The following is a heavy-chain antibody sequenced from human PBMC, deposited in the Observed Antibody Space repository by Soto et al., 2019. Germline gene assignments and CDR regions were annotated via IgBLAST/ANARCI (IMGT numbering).Heavy chain of an antibody. J-gene: IGHJ4*02. CDR3: ARLATRYYFDY. Sequence: SETLSLTCTVSGGSISSYYWSWIRQPPGKGLEWIGYIYYSGSTNYNPSLKSRVTISVDTSKNQFSLKMSPVTAADTAVYYCARLATRYYFDYWGQGTLVTVSS. D-gene: IGHD1-1*01. V-gene: IGHV4-59*01. CDR2: IYYSGST. CDR1: GGSISSYY.